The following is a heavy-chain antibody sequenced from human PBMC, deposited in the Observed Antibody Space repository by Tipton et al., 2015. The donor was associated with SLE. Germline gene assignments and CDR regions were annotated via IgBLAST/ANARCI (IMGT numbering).Heavy chain of an antibody. J-gene: IGHJ6*02. CDR3: ARQGQQLVRPYYYGMDV. V-gene: IGHV4-59*08. CDR1: GGSISSYY. Sequence: PGLVKPSETLSLTCTVSGGSISSYYWSWIRQPPGKGLEWIGYIYYSGSTNYNPSLKSRVTISVGTSKNQFSLKLSSVTAADTAVYYCARQGQQLVRPYYYGMDVWGQGTTVTVSS. D-gene: IGHD6-13*01. CDR2: IYYSGST.